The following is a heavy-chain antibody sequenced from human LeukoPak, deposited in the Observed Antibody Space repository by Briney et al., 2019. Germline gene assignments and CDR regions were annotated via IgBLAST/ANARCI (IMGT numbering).Heavy chain of an antibody. CDR1: GFTFSSYG. D-gene: IGHD3-9*01. Sequence: GGSLRLSCAASGFTFSSYGVNWVRQAPGKGLEWVSYITGNSHTIYYADSVRGRFTISRGNAKNSLHLQMNSLRAEDTAVYYCARDMGIVTGYYVDYWGQGTLVTVSS. CDR2: ITGNSHTI. V-gene: IGHV3-48*01. CDR3: ARDMGIVTGYYVDY. J-gene: IGHJ4*02.